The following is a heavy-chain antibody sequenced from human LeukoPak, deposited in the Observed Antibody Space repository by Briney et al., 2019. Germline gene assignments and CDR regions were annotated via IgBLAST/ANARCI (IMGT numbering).Heavy chain of an antibody. CDR1: GGSFSGYY. J-gene: IGHJ4*02. Sequence: SETLSFTCAVYGGSFSGYYWSWIRQPPGKGLEWIGEINHSGSTNYNPSLKSRVTISVDTSKNQFSLKLSSVTAADTAVYYCARGRDITMIVVDYWGQGTLVTVSS. CDR3: ARGRDITMIVVDY. CDR2: INHSGST. V-gene: IGHV4-34*01. D-gene: IGHD3-22*01.